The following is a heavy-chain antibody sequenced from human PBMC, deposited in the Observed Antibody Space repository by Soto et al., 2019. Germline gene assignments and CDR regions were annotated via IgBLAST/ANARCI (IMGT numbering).Heavy chain of an antibody. D-gene: IGHD2-2*02. CDR3: ARNYHCSSTSCYRYYYYGMDV. Sequence: QVQLVQSGAEVKKPGSSVKVSCKASGGTFSSYAISWVRQAPGQGLEWMGGIIPIFGTANYAQKFQGRVTITADESTSPAYMELSSLRSEDTAVYYCARNYHCSSTSCYRYYYYGMDVWGQGTTVTVSS. CDR1: GGTFSSYA. CDR2: IIPIFGTA. V-gene: IGHV1-69*01. J-gene: IGHJ6*02.